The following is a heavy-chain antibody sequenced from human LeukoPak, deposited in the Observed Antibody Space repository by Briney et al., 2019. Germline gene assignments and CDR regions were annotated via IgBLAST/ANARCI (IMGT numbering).Heavy chain of an antibody. V-gene: IGHV3-64*01. CDR3: ARVGGNDAFDV. CDR2: ISRSGGST. D-gene: IGHD1-14*01. Sequence: GGSLRLSCAASGFTFSSYAMHWVRQAPGKGLEYVSAISRSGGSTYYANSVKDRFTISRDNSKNTLYLQMGSLRPEDMAVYFCARVGGNDAFDVWGQGTVVTVSS. CDR1: GFTFSSYA. J-gene: IGHJ3*01.